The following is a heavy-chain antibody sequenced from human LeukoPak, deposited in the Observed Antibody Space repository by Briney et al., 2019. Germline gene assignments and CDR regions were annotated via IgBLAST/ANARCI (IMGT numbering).Heavy chain of an antibody. Sequence: GGSLRLSCTASGIMFSGYWMSWVRQAPGKGLEWVANIKQHGTEKYYVDSVKGRFAISRDDAKKSVYLQMNSLRAEDTAVYYCASDGGPFDHWGQGILVTVAS. CDR1: GIMFSGYW. CDR2: IKQHGTEK. D-gene: IGHD3-16*01. J-gene: IGHJ4*02. V-gene: IGHV3-7*01. CDR3: ASDGGPFDH.